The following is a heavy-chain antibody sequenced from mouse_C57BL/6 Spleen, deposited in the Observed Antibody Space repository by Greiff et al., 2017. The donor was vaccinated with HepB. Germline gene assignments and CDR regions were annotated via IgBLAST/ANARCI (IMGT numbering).Heavy chain of an antibody. CDR2: ISYDGSN. D-gene: IGHD1-1*01. V-gene: IGHV3-6*01. J-gene: IGHJ1*03. CDR1: GYSITSGYY. Sequence: VQLKESGPGLVKPSQSLSLTCSVTGYSITSGYYWNWIRQFPGNKLEWMGYISYDGSNNYNPSLKNRISITRDTSKNQFFLKLNSVTTEDTATYYCARGEIYYYGSSHWYFDVWGTGTTVTVSS. CDR3: ARGEIYYYGSSHWYFDV.